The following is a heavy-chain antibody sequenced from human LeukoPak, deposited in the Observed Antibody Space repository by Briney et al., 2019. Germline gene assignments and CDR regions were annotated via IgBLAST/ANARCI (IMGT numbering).Heavy chain of an antibody. CDR1: GFAFSTFA. CDR3: AKDLKPDGKWEIDS. Sequence: PGESLRLSCAAAGFAFSTFAMNWVRQAPGKGLEWVAGMTGSSNWIVYADSVKGGFRISRDNSKNMVYLRMSSLRVEDTAVYYCAKDLKPDGKWEIDSWGQGTLVSVSS. J-gene: IGHJ4*02. CDR2: MTGSSNWI. D-gene: IGHD1-26*01. V-gene: IGHV3-23*01.